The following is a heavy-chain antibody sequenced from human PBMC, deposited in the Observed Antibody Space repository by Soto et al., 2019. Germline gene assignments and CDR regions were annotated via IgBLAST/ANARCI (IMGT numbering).Heavy chain of an antibody. CDR3: ARYSSSWSKYVQH. D-gene: IGHD6-13*01. Sequence: SETLSLTCAVYGGSLSGYCWSWIRQTPGKRLEWIGDINHGGSANYNPSLKSRVTFSLDPSKNQFSLKLSSVIAAVTAVYYCARYSSSWSKYVQHWGRGTLVTVS. CDR2: INHGGSA. V-gene: IGHV4-34*01. J-gene: IGHJ1*01. CDR1: GGSLSGYC.